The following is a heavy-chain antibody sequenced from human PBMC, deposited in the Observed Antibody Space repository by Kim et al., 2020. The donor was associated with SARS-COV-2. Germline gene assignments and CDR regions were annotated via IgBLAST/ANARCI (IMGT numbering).Heavy chain of an antibody. CDR1: GGSISSGGYY. J-gene: IGHJ4*02. D-gene: IGHD3-10*01. CDR2: IYYSGST. Sequence: SQTLSLTCTVSGGSISSGGYYWSWIRQHPGKGLEWIGYIYYSGSTYYNPSLKSRVTILVDTSKNQFSLKLSSVTAADTAVYYCARIPLTPLDGEGWYFDYWGQGTLVTVSS. CDR3: ARIPLTPLDGEGWYFDY. V-gene: IGHV4-31*03.